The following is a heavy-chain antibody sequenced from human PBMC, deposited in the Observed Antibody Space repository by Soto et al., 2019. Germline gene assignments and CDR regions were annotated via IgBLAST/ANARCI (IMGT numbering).Heavy chain of an antibody. CDR3: AAWSIAARPIDY. D-gene: IGHD6-6*01. CDR1: GFTFTSSA. Sequence: SVKVSFKASGFTFTSSAVQWVRQARGQRLEWIGWIVVGSGNTNYAQKFRERVTITRDMSTSTAYMGLSSLRSEDTAVYYCAAWSIAARPIDYWGQGTLVTVSS. CDR2: IVVGSGNT. V-gene: IGHV1-58*01. J-gene: IGHJ4*02.